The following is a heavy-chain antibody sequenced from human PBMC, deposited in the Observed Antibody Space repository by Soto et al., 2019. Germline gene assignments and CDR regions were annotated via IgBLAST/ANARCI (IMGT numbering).Heavy chain of an antibody. CDR2: IYYSGST. D-gene: IGHD3-3*01. V-gene: IGHV4-39*01. CDR1: GGSISSSSYY. CDR3: ARRGGLVYYYYYGMDV. Sequence: SETLSLTCTVSGGSISSSSYYWGWIRQPPGKGLEWIGSIYYSGSTYYNPSLKSRVTISVDTSKNQFSLKLSSVTAADTAVYYCARRGGLVYYYYYGMDVWGQGTTVTVSS. J-gene: IGHJ6*02.